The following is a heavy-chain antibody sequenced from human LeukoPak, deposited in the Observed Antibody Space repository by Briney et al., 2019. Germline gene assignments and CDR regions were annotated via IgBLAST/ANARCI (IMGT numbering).Heavy chain of an antibody. CDR2: IKYDASST. Sequence: PGGSLRLSCAASGFTFSGYSMNWVRQAPGKGLVWVSRIKYDASSTSYADSVKGRFTISRDNAKNTLYLQMNSLRAEDTAVYYCARGATYAYYQDYWGQGTLVTVSS. D-gene: IGHD1-26*01. V-gene: IGHV3-74*01. J-gene: IGHJ4*02. CDR3: ARGATYAYYQDY. CDR1: GFTFSGYS.